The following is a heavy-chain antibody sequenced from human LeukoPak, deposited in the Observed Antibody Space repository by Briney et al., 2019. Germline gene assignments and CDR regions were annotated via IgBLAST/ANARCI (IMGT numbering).Heavy chain of an antibody. J-gene: IGHJ4*02. CDR2: IYYSGST. Sequence: PSETLSLTCTVSGGSISSSSYYWSWIRQPPGTGLEWIGCIYYSGSTNYNPSLKSRVTISVDTSKNQFSLKLSSVTAADTAVYYCARSSFEYSSSGFLFDYWGQGTLVTVSS. D-gene: IGHD6-6*01. CDR3: ARSSFEYSSSGFLFDY. V-gene: IGHV4-61*01. CDR1: GGSISSSSYY.